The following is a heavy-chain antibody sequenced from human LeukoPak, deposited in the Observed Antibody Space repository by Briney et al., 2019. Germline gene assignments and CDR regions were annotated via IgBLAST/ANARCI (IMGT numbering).Heavy chain of an antibody. D-gene: IGHD6-13*01. CDR3: ARDVLAAPGTFDY. Sequence: SETLSLTCTVSGGSISNITYYWGWIRQPPGKGLEWIGSVYYSGTTYYSPSLKSRVTISVDTSKNQFSLKLSSVTAADTAVYYCARDVLAAPGTFDYWGQGALVTVSS. CDR1: GGSISNITYY. J-gene: IGHJ4*02. CDR2: VYYSGTT. V-gene: IGHV4-39*02.